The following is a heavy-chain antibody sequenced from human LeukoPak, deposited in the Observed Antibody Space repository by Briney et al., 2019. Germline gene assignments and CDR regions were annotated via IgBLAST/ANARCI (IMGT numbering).Heavy chain of an antibody. CDR2: IWFDGSNK. CDR3: ARDCAPGSCDY. CDR1: GFSFSSSG. J-gene: IGHJ4*02. Sequence: GGSLRLSCAASGFSFSSSGMHWFRQAPGKGLEWVTYIWFDGSNKNYLDSVKGRFTVSRDNSRNTLYLQMNSLRSEDTAVYYCARDCAPGSCDYWGQGTLVTVS. V-gene: IGHV3-30*02.